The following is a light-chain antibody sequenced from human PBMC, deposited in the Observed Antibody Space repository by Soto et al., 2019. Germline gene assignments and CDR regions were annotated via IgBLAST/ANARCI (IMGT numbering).Light chain of an antibody. CDR2: GAS. Sequence: EVVMTQSPATLSVSPGERATLSCRASQSVGSSVAWYQHKPGQAPRLPIFGASSRATGIPARFSGSGSGTDFTLTISSLQSEDFAVYYCHQYKNWPPWTFGPGTKV. CDR1: QSVGSS. J-gene: IGKJ1*01. CDR3: HQYKNWPPWT. V-gene: IGKV3-15*01.